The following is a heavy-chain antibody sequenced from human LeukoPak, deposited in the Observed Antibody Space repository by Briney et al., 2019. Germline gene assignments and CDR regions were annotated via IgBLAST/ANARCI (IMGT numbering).Heavy chain of an antibody. V-gene: IGHV3-33*01. CDR3: ARTGYHSSGYDYYFDY. Sequence: GRSLRLSCAASGFTFSSYGMHWVRQAPGKGLEWVAVIWYDGSNKYYADSVKGRFTISRDNSKNTLYLQMNSLRAEDTAVYYCARTGYHSSGYDYYFDYWGQGTLVTVSS. J-gene: IGHJ4*02. D-gene: IGHD3-22*01. CDR2: IWYDGSNK. CDR1: GFTFSSYG.